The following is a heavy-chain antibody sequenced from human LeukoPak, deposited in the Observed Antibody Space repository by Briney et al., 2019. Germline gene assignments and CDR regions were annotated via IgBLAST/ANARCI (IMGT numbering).Heavy chain of an antibody. V-gene: IGHV1-18*01. CDR2: ISAYNGNT. Sequence: ASVKVSCKASGYTFTSYGISWVRQAPGQGVERMGRISAYNGNTNYEHKLQGRVTMTTDTSTRTAYLELRTRRSDETAVYYCARGPDIGPDLFYSWGQGTLVTVSS. CDR3: ARGPDIGPDLFYS. D-gene: IGHD2-15*01. CDR1: GYTFTSYG. J-gene: IGHJ4*02.